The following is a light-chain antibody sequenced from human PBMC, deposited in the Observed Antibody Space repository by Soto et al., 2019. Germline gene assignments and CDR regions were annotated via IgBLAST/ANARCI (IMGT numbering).Light chain of an antibody. V-gene: IGLV1-47*01. CDR2: RNN. J-gene: IGLJ2*01. Sequence: QSVLTQPPSASGTPGQRVTISCSGSSSNIESYFLYWYQQFPGTAPRLLIYRNNQRPSGVPDRFSGSKSGTSASLAISALRAEDEADYYCTVWDDSLRGRLFGGGTKLTVL. CDR1: SSNIESYF. CDR3: TVWDDSLRGRL.